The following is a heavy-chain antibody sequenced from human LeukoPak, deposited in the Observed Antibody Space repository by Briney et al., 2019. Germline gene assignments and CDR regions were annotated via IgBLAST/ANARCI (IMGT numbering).Heavy chain of an antibody. J-gene: IGHJ4*02. CDR2: ISGSDAGT. CDR1: GFTFNNYA. Sequence: GGSLRLSCAASGFTFNNYAMSWVRQAPGKGLEWVSAISGSDAGTYYADSVKGRFTISRDNSKNTLYLQMDSLRVEDTAVYYCARDLGGERTAEFGGQGTLVTVSS. V-gene: IGHV3-23*01. D-gene: IGHD2-21*01. CDR3: ARDLGGERTAEF.